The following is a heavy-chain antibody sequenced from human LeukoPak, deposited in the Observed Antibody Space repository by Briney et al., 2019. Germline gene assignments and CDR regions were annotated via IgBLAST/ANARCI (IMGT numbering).Heavy chain of an antibody. D-gene: IGHD3-10*01. CDR1: GYSVSIAYY. CDR2: IYHSENT. J-gene: IGHJ3*02. CDR3: AKSNGYGLVDI. V-gene: IGHV4-38-2*02. Sequence: LETLSLTCTVSGYSVSIAYYWGWIRQPPGKGLEWIGSIYHSENTYYSPSLKSRVTISIDTSKNQFSLKLSSVTAADTAVYYCAKSNGYGLVDIWGQGTMVTVSS.